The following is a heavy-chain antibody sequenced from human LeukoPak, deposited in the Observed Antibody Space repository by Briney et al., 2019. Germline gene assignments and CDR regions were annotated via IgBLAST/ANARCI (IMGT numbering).Heavy chain of an antibody. CDR2: INPNSGGT. J-gene: IGHJ4*02. D-gene: IGHD6-13*01. CDR1: GYSFTGYY. V-gene: IGHV1-2*02. CDR3: TRDLRSSWYFDF. Sequence: ASVKVSCKASGYSFTGYYMHWVRQAPGQGLEWMGWINPNSGGTNHAQKFQGRVTMTRDTSITTAYMELSSLGSKDTAVYFCTRDLRSSWYFDFWGQGTLVTVSS.